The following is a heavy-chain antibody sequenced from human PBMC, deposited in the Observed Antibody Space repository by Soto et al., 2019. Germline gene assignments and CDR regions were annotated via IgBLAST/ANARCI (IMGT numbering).Heavy chain of an antibody. CDR1: GGSISSYY. CDR2: IYYSGST. V-gene: IGHV4-59*01. J-gene: IGHJ6*02. CDR3: ARRIAADRGMDV. Sequence: QVQLQESGPGLVKPSETLSLTCTVSGGSISSYYWSWIRQPPGKGLEWIGYIYYSGSTNYNPSLKSGVTISVDTSKGELSLKLSSVTAADTGVYYCARRIAADRGMDVWGQGTTVTVSS. D-gene: IGHD6-13*01.